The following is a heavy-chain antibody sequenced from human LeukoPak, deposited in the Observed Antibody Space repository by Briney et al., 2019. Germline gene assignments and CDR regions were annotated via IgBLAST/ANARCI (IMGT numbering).Heavy chain of an antibody. Sequence: GGSLRLSCAASGFTVSNNYINWVRQAPGKGPEWVSVMYSGGETHYADFAKGRFSISRDNSRNTAYLQMNSLRDEDTAVYYCAGSKESRRLLCFDYWGQGTLVTVSS. V-gene: IGHV3-53*01. D-gene: IGHD2-21*01. CDR2: MYSGGET. J-gene: IGHJ4*02. CDR3: AGSKESRRLLCFDY. CDR1: GFTVSNNY.